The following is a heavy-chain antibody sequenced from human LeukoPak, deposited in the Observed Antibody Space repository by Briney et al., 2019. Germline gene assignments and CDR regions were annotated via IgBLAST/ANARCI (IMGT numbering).Heavy chain of an antibody. CDR3: ARDVGGSLDY. D-gene: IGHD1-26*01. Sequence: GSLRLSCAASGFTFSTYWMAWVRQAPGKGLEWVANIKGDESAKHQADSVKGRFTISRDNAQNSVYLHMRSLRGEDTAVYYCARDVGGSLDYWGQGTLVTVSS. J-gene: IGHJ4*02. V-gene: IGHV3-7*01. CDR1: GFTFSTYW. CDR2: IKGDESAK.